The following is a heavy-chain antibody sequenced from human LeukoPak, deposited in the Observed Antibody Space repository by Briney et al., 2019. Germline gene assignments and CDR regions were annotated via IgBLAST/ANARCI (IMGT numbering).Heavy chain of an antibody. CDR1: GFTFSDYY. V-gene: IGHV3-11*01. J-gene: IGHJ6*02. Sequence: PGGSLRLSCAASGFTFSDYYMSWIRQAPGKGLEWVSYISSSGSTIYYADSVKGRFTISRDNAKNSLYLQMNSLRAEDTAVYYCARGYIRVAQNYYYYGMDVWGQGTTVTVSS. D-gene: IGHD2-15*01. CDR3: ARGYIRVAQNYYYYGMDV. CDR2: ISSSGSTI.